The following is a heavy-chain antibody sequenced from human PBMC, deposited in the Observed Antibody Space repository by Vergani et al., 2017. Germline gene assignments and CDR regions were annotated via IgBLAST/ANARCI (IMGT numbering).Heavy chain of an antibody. D-gene: IGHD3-22*01. J-gene: IGHJ4*02. CDR2: IYYSGST. V-gene: IGHV4-39*01. Sequence: QLQLQESGPGLVKPSETLSLTCTVSGGSISSSSYYWGWIRQPPGKGLEWIGSIYYSGSTYYNPSLKSRVTISVDTSKNQFSLKLSSVTAADTAVYYCVYNYYDSSGYLGTPRYWGQGTLVTVSS. CDR3: VYNYYDSSGYLGTPRY. CDR1: GGSISSSSYY.